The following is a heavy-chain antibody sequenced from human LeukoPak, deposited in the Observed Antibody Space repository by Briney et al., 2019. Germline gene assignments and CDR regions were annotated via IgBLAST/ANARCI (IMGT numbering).Heavy chain of an antibody. CDR2: MSSDERNQ. V-gene: IGHV3-30*03. CDR3: ARDFSPYGGNPSSDY. Sequence: PGGSLRLSCAASGFSLSDFGTHWVRQAPGKGLEWVAVMSSDERNQYYADSVQGRFTLSRDNSRNTLFLQMNSLRVEDTAVYYCARDFSPYGGNPSSDYWGQGTLVTVSS. J-gene: IGHJ4*02. D-gene: IGHD4-23*01. CDR1: GFSLSDFG.